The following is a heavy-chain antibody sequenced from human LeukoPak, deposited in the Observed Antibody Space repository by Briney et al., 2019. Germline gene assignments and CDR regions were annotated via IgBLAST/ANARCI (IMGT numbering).Heavy chain of an antibody. CDR3: AKDWWLGGFDY. CDR2: IHSSGAT. V-gene: IGHV3-66*03. J-gene: IGHJ4*02. CDR1: GFTGSNNY. Sequence: GGSLRLSCAASGFTGSNNYVSWVRQAPGMGLEWVSAIHSSGATCYADSVKGRFTISRDNAKNTLYLQMNSLRAEDTAVYYCAKDWWLGGFDYWGQGTLVTVSS. D-gene: IGHD6-19*01.